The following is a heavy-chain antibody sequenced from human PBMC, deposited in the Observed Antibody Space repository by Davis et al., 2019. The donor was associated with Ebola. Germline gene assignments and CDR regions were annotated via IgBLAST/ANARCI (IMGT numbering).Heavy chain of an antibody. J-gene: IGHJ4*02. CDR3: TRDTTVAGTGFDS. V-gene: IGHV3-48*02. CDR1: GFTVSRNY. Sequence: GESLKISCAVSGFTVSRNYMSWVRQAPGKGLEWISYISGSSIIGTSRHYADSVKGRFTISRDNAKNSLYLQMDSLRDEDTAVYFCTRDTTVAGTGFDSWGQGTLVTVSS. D-gene: IGHD6-19*01. CDR2: ISGSSIIGTSR.